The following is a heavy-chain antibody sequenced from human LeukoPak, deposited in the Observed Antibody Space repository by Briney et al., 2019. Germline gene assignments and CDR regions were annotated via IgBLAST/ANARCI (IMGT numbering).Heavy chain of an antibody. V-gene: IGHV4-4*07. J-gene: IGHJ4*02. CDR2: IYASGNT. CDR3: ARSVTGDYSPFDY. D-gene: IGHD4-17*01. CDR1: GGSISTNY. Sequence: SETLSLTCSVSGGSISTNYWSWIRQPAGKGPEWIGRIYASGNTIYNPSLKGRVIMSVDTSKNQLSLQLNSVTAADTAVYYCARSVTGDYSPFDYWGQGILVTVSA.